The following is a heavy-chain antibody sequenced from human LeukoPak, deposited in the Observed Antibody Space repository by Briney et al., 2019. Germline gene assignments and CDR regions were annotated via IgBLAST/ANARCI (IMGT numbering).Heavy chain of an antibody. V-gene: IGHV3-11*01. CDR3: ARTPRDCPGVCYTGYFDI. Sequence: PGGSLRLSCDTSGFNFSAYYMTWIRQAPGKGLQWVSHISGTGTIEAYAGSVKGRFTISRDNTKKTLSLLMNNLRDDDTALYYCARTPRDCPGVCYTGYFDIWSQGTLVTVSS. J-gene: IGHJ4*02. D-gene: IGHD2-8*01. CDR2: ISGTGTIE. CDR1: GFNFSAYY.